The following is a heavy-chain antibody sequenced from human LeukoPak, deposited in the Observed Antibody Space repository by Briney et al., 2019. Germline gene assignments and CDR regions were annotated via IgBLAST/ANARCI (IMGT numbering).Heavy chain of an antibody. CDR2: IIPIFGTA. Sequence: ASVKVSCKASGGTSSSYAISWVRQAPGQGLEWMGGIIPIFGTANYAQKFQGRVTITADKSTSTAYMELSSLRSEDTAVYYCAREVPAAIPHNWFDPWGQGTLVTVSS. CDR3: AREVPAAIPHNWFDP. J-gene: IGHJ5*02. D-gene: IGHD2-2*02. V-gene: IGHV1-69*06. CDR1: GGTSSSYA.